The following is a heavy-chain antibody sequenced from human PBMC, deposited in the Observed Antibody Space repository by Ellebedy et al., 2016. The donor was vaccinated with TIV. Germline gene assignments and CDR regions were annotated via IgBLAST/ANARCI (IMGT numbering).Heavy chain of an antibody. D-gene: IGHD4-17*01. CDR2: LHSGGTT. CDR1: GFTISNNC. Sequence: GGSLRLSXAASGFTISNNCMSWVRQAPGKGLEWVAILHSGGTTFYADSVKGRFTISRDSSKNTLYLQMNSLRVEDTAVYYCARAPTVTSVFDCWGQGTLVTVSS. V-gene: IGHV3-53*01. J-gene: IGHJ4*02. CDR3: ARAPTVTSVFDC.